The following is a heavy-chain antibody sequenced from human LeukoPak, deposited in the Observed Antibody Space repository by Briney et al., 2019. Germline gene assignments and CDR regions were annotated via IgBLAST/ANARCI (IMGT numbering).Heavy chain of an antibody. CDR3: ARGDCSSTNCYNYDAFDI. CDR1: GINFSSYW. D-gene: IGHD2-2*02. CDR2: INSDGSST. Sequence: GGSLRLSCAASGINFSSYWMHWVRQAPGKGLVWVSRINSDGSSTTYADSVKGRLTISRDNAKNTLYLQMNSLRAEDTAVYYCARGDCSSTNCYNYDAFDIWGQGTMVTVSS. J-gene: IGHJ3*02. V-gene: IGHV3-74*01.